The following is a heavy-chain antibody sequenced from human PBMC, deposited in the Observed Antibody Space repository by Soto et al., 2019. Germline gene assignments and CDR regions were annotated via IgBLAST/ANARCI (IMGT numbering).Heavy chain of an antibody. CDR2: INQSGFT. Sequence: QVQLQQWGAGLLRPAETLSLTCAVYGGSFSGYYWTWIRQPPGKGLEWIGEINQSGFTSYNPSLESSVTMSVDTSKNQFSLRLSSVTAADTAVYYCARFPFDRSSWTNPRYFDYWGQGTLVTVSS. D-gene: IGHD6-13*01. V-gene: IGHV4-34*01. J-gene: IGHJ4*02. CDR1: GGSFSGYY. CDR3: ARFPFDRSSWTNPRYFDY.